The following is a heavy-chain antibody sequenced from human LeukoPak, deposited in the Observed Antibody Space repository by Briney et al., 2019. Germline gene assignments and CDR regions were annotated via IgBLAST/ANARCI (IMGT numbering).Heavy chain of an antibody. V-gene: IGHV1-2*02. CDR2: INPNSGGT. D-gene: IGHD1-26*01. J-gene: IGHJ4*02. CDR3: ARGRVGATNLVGY. Sequence: ASVKVSCKASGYTFTGYYMHWVRQAPGQGLEWMGWINPNSGGTNYAQKFQGRVAMTRDTSISTAYMELSRLRSDDTAVYYCARGRVGATNLVGYWGQGTLVTVSS. CDR1: GYTFTGYY.